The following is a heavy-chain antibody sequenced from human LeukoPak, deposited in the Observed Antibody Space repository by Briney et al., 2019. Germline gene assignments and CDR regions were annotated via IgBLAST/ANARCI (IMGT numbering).Heavy chain of an antibody. CDR1: GFTFSSYE. Sequence: PGGSLRLSCAASGFTFSSYEMNWVRQAPGKGLEWVSYISSSGSTICYADSVKGRFTISRDNAKNSLYLQMNSLRAEDTAVYYCARDVGAVAGTRSFDYWGQGTLVTVSS. D-gene: IGHD6-19*01. CDR3: ARDVGAVAGTRSFDY. J-gene: IGHJ4*02. V-gene: IGHV3-48*03. CDR2: ISSSGSTI.